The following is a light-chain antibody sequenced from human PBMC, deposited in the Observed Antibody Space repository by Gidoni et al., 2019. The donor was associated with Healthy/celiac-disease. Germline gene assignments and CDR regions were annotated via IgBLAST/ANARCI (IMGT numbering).Light chain of an antibody. Sequence: DIQMTQSPSSLSASVGERVTITCRASQSISSYLNWYQQKPGKAPKLLIYAASSLQSGVPSRFSGSGSGTDFTLTISSLQPEDFATYYCQQSYSTPITFGGGTKVEIK. J-gene: IGKJ4*01. V-gene: IGKV1-39*01. CDR3: QQSYSTPIT. CDR1: QSISSY. CDR2: AAS.